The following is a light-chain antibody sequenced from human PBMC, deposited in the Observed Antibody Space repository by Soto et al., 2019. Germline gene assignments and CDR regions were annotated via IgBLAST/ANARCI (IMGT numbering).Light chain of an antibody. J-gene: IGKJ5*01. CDR2: GAS. CDR3: QQDGSSPIT. V-gene: IGKV3-20*01. Sequence: EIVMTPSPATLPLSPRERASLSCRASQSVSSNLAWYQQKPGQAPRLLIYGASTRATGIPARFSGSGSGTDFTLTISRLEPEDFALYYCQQDGSSPITFGQGTRLEI. CDR1: QSVSSN.